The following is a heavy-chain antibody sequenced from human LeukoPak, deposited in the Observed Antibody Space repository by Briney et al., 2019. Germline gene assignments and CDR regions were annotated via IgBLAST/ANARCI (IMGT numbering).Heavy chain of an antibody. CDR2: ISAYNGNT. CDR1: GYTFTSYG. D-gene: IGHD1-26*01. J-gene: IGHJ4*02. Sequence: ASVKVSCKASGYTFTSYGISWVRQAPGQGLEWMGWISAYNGNTNYAQKLQGRVTMTTDTSTSTAYMELGSLRSDDTAVYYCAKDLGAWYYFDYWGQGTLVTVSS. CDR3: AKDLGAWYYFDY. V-gene: IGHV1-18*01.